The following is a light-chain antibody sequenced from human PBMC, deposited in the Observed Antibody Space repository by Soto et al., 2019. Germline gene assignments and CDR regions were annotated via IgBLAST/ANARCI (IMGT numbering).Light chain of an antibody. V-gene: IGKV1-5*03. CDR3: QEYKIYST. CDR1: QSISSW. Sequence: DIQMTQSPSTLSASVGDRVTITCRASQSISSWLAWYQQKPGKAPKLLIYKASSLESGVPSRFSGSGSGTEFTLTISSLQPDDFATYYCQEYKIYSTFGQGTKLEIK. CDR2: KAS. J-gene: IGKJ2*01.